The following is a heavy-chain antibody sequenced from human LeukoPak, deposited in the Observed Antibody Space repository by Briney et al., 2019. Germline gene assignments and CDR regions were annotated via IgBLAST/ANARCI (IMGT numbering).Heavy chain of an antibody. V-gene: IGHV4-59*08. CDR2: IYYSGST. CDR1: GDSLSSNSAA. D-gene: IGHD2/OR15-2a*01. CDR3: AGHHPRNTVDF. J-gene: IGHJ4*02. Sequence: SQTLSLTCAISGDSLSSNSAAWSWIRQPPGKGLEWIGYIYYSGSTNYNPSLKSRVTISLETSKNQFSLKLSSVTAADTAVYYCAGHHPRNTVDFWGQGTLVTVSS.